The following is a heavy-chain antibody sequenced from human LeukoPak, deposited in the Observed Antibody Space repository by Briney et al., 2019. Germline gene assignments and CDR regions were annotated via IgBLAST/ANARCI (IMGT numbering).Heavy chain of an antibody. CDR2: IHYSGST. D-gene: IGHD3-22*01. CDR3: ARTVYYYDSSGYYYPGYFDY. J-gene: IGHJ4*02. CDR1: GGSISTYH. Sequence: SETLSLTCTVSGGSISTYHWSWIRQPPGKGLEWIGYIHYSGSTNYNPSLESRVTISVDTSKNQFSLKLSSVTAADTAVYYCARTVYYYDSSGYYYPGYFDYWGQGTLVSVSS. V-gene: IGHV4-59*01.